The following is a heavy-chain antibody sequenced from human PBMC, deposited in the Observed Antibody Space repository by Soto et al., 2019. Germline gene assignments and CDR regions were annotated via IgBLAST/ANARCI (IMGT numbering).Heavy chain of an antibody. J-gene: IGHJ4*02. D-gene: IGHD3-16*02. Sequence: SRPTLVNPTQTLTLTCSFSGFSLSTNGMCVGWIRQPPGKALEWLAVIDWDDEKYYSSSLKTRLTISKGTSKNQVVLTVTNMDPVDTATYYCARFIWGSYRIGYYFDSWGQGTLVTVSS. CDR3: ARFIWGSYRIGYYFDS. CDR2: IDWDDEK. CDR1: GFSLSTNGMC. V-gene: IGHV2-70*13.